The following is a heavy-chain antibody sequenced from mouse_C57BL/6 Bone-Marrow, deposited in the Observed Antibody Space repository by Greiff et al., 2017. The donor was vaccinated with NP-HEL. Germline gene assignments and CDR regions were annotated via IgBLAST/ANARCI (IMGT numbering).Heavy chain of an antibody. J-gene: IGHJ2*01. D-gene: IGHD1-1*01. Sequence: EVKLMESGGDLVKPGGSLKLSCAASGFTFSSYGMSWVRQTPDKRLEWVATISSGGSYTYYPDSVKGRFTLSRDNATTTLYLQMSSLKSEDTAMYYCAGPAHYYGSRHYFDYWGQGTTLTVSS. CDR2: ISSGGSYT. V-gene: IGHV5-6*01. CDR3: AGPAHYYGSRHYFDY. CDR1: GFTFSSYG.